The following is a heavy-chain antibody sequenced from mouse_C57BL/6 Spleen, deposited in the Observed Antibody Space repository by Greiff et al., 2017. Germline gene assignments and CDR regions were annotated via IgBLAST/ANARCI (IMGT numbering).Heavy chain of an antibody. CDR1: GFTFTDYY. J-gene: IGHJ2*01. Sequence: EVKLMESGGGLVQPGGSLSLSCAASGFTFTDYYMSWVRQPPGKALEWLGFIRNKANGYTTEYSATVKGRFTISRDNSPSILYLQISALRAEDSAAYYCARYITDCDYYFDYWGQGTTLTVSS. V-gene: IGHV7-3*01. D-gene: IGHD2-4*01. CDR3: ARYITDCDYYFDY. CDR2: IRNKANGYTT.